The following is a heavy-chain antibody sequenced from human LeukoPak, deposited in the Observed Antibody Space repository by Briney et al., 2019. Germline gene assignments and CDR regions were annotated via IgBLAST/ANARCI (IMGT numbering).Heavy chain of an antibody. V-gene: IGHV4-59*12. J-gene: IGHJ4*02. Sequence: PSETLSLTCTVSGGSISGYHWSWIRQPLGKGLEWVGYISYSGSTNYNPSLKSRVTISVDTSKNQFSLKLSSVTAVDTAVYYCARIKGLGVVDYWGQGTLVTVSS. CDR1: GGSISGYH. CDR3: ARIKGLGVVDY. CDR2: ISYSGST.